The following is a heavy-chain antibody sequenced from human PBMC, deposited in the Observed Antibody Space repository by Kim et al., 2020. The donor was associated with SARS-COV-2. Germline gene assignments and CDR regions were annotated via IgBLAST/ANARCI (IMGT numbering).Heavy chain of an antibody. CDR1: GFSLSDYF. J-gene: IGHJ4*02. Sequence: GGSLRLSCAASGFSLSDYFIDWVRQAPGKGLEWVGRTRDKGNSYTTEYVASVKGRFTISRDDSKNSLYLQMNSLKTEDTAMYYCARAIGGNYFDSWGQGTLDTVSS. CDR2: TRDKGNSYTT. CDR3: ARAIGGNYFDS. V-gene: IGHV3-72*01.